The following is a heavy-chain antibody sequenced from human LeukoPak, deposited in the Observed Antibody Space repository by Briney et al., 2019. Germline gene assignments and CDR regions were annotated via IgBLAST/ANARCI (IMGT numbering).Heavy chain of an antibody. CDR1: GFSFRDHY. V-gene: IGHV3-72*01. Sequence: PGGSLRLSCGASGFSFRDHYMDWVRQPPGKGLEWVGCIRTKPKSYTTDYAASVKGRFTISRDDSRNLLYLQMNSLKTEDTAVYYCGRVGDYFDNNGYSLDAVDAWGRGTMVTVSS. D-gene: IGHD3-22*01. CDR3: GRVGDYFDNNGYSLDAVDA. CDR2: IRTKPKSYTT. J-gene: IGHJ3*01.